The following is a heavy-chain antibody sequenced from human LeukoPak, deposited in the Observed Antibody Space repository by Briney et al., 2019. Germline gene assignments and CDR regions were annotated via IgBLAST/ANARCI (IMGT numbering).Heavy chain of an antibody. CDR2: INHSGST. CDR3: ARVSIAITMVRGVKSRYNWFDP. CDR1: GGSFSGYY. V-gene: IGHV4-34*01. D-gene: IGHD3-10*01. Sequence: SETLSLTCAVYGGSFSGYYWSWIRQPPGKGLEWIGEINHSGSTNYNPSLKSRVTISVDTSKNQFSLKLSSVTAADTAVYYCARVSIAITMVRGVKSRYNWFDPWGQGTLVTVSS. J-gene: IGHJ5*02.